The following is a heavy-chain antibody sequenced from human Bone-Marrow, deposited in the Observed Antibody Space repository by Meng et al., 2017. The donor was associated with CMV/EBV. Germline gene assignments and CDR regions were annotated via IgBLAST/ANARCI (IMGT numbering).Heavy chain of an antibody. Sequence: GESLKISCTASGFTFGDYAMSWVRQAPGKGLEWVGFIRSKAYGGTTEYAASVKGRFTISRDDSKSTAYLHVDSLRIEDTAVYYCTIGSRDGYVPAAFDIWGQGTMVTVSS. V-gene: IGHV3-49*04. CDR2: IRSKAYGGTT. CDR3: TIGSRDGYVPAAFDI. J-gene: IGHJ3*02. D-gene: IGHD5-24*01. CDR1: GFTFGDYA.